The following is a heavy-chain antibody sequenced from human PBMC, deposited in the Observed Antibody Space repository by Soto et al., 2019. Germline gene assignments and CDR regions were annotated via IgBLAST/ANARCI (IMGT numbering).Heavy chain of an antibody. Sequence: SVKVSCKASGGTFSSYAISWVRQAPGQGLEWMGGIIPIFGTANYAQKFQGRVTITADESTSTAYMELSSLRSEDTAVYYCARERSSDYGDYYRYFDYWGQGTLVTVYS. D-gene: IGHD4-17*01. CDR2: IIPIFGTA. J-gene: IGHJ4*02. CDR3: ARERSSDYGDYYRYFDY. V-gene: IGHV1-69*13. CDR1: GGTFSSYA.